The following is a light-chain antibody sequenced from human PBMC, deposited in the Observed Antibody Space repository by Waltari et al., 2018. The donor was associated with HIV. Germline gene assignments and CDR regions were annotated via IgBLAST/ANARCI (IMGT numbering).Light chain of an antibody. CDR1: DLTKAY. CDR2: QDA. Sequence: SYELTQPPSVSVSPGQTPSLTCPGGDLTKAYVYGYQQRPGESPVVVIYQDARRPSAVPQRLSGYRYGNTATLTISGTQSMDEDEYYCQAWDSNSAVFGGGTKLTV. CDR3: QAWDSNSAV. V-gene: IGLV3-1*01. J-gene: IGLJ2*01.